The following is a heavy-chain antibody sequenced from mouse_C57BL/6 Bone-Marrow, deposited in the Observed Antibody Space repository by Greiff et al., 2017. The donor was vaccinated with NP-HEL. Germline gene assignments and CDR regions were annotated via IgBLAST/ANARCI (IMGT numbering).Heavy chain of an antibody. J-gene: IGHJ2*01. Sequence: QVQLQQPGAELVKPGASVKVSCKASGYTFTSYWMYWVKQRPGQGLEWIGRIHPSDSDTNYNQKLKGNATLTVDKSSSTAYMKLSSLTSEDSAVYYCAMKDPVYFDYWGQGTTLTVSS. CDR1: GYTFTSYW. CDR3: AMKDPVYFDY. V-gene: IGHV1-74*01. CDR2: IHPSDSDT.